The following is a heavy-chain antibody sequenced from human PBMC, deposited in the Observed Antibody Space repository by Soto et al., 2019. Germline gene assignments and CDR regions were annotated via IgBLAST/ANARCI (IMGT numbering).Heavy chain of an antibody. Sequence: EVQLVESGGGLVQPGGSLRLSCAASGFTFSDYDMHWVRQVTGKGLEWVSGIGRTGDTYYTGSVRGRFTNSRENAKNSLYFQMNSLRAEDTAVYYCARDLGYSYGRPLDSWGQGTLVTVSS. CDR1: GFTFSDYD. D-gene: IGHD5-18*01. CDR2: IGRTGDT. J-gene: IGHJ4*02. V-gene: IGHV3-13*01. CDR3: ARDLGYSYGRPLDS.